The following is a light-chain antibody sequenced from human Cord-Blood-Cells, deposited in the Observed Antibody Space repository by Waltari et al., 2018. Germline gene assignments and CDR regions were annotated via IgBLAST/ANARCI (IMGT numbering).Light chain of an antibody. CDR1: KLGDKY. V-gene: IGLV3-1*01. J-gene: IGLJ3*02. Sequence: SYELTQPPSVSVSPGQTASITCSGDKLGDKYACWYQQKPGQSPVLVIYQDSKRPSGIPERFSGSNSGNTATLTISGTQAMDEADYYCQAWDSRINWVFGGGTKLTVL. CDR3: QAWDSRINWV. CDR2: QDS.